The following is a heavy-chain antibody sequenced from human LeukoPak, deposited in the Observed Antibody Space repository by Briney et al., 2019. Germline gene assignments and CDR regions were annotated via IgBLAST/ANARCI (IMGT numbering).Heavy chain of an antibody. D-gene: IGHD5-18*01. CDR2: TSYDGSHK. V-gene: IGHV3-30*18. CDR1: GFTISSYG. J-gene: IGHJ4*02. CDR3: AKDQDSYGLAF. Sequence: GGSLRLSCAASGFTISSYGMHWVRQAPGKGLEWVAVTSYDGSHKNYADSVKGRFTISRDNSKNTLELQMSSLRAEDTAVYYCAKDQDSYGLAFWGQGTLVTVSS.